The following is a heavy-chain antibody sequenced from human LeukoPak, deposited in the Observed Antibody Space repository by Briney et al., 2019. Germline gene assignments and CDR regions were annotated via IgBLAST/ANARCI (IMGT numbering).Heavy chain of an antibody. Sequence: SGPTPVNPTQTLTLTCTFSGFSLSTSGMCVSWIRQPPGKALEWLARIDWDDDKYYSTSLKTRLTISKDTSKNQVVLTMTNMDPVDTATYYCARNYYDSSGYYLGAFDIWGQGTMVTVSS. V-gene: IGHV2-70*11. CDR3: ARNYYDSSGYYLGAFDI. CDR1: GFSLSTSGMC. J-gene: IGHJ3*02. D-gene: IGHD3-22*01. CDR2: IDWDDDK.